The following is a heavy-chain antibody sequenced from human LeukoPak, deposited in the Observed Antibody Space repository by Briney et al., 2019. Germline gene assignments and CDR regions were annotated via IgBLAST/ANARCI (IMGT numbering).Heavy chain of an antibody. CDR3: GQDPNGNYIGAFDF. Sequence: GGSLRLSCAASGLIFHNDALVWIRRAPGKGPEWGSAILGGGGTFYADAVKGRFTISRDNSKNTLYLQMNSLRAEDTATYYCGQDPNGNYIGAFDFWGRGTMVTVSS. V-gene: IGHV3-23*01. D-gene: IGHD4-17*01. J-gene: IGHJ3*01. CDR1: GLIFHNDA. CDR2: ILGGGGT.